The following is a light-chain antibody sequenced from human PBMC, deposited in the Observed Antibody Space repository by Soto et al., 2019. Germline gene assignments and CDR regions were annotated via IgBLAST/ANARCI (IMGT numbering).Light chain of an antibody. V-gene: IGLV1-44*01. CDR3: AAWDDSLIYV. J-gene: IGLJ1*01. Sequence: QSVLTQPPSASGTPGQTITISCSGSSSNIGSKTVNWYQELPGTAPKLLIYSNNRRPSGVPDRFSGSKSGTSASLAISGLQSEDEADYYCAAWDDSLIYVFGSGTQLTVL. CDR2: SNN. CDR1: SSNIGSKT.